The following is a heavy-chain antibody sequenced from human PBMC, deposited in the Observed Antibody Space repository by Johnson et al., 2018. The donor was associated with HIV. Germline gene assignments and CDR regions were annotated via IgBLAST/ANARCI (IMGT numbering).Heavy chain of an antibody. Sequence: QMLLVESGGGVVQPGRSLRLSCAASGFTFSNYAMHWVRQAPGRGLEWVAVISYDGTDKYYADSVRGRFTISRDNSKNTLYLQMNSLRAEDTAVYYCAREATVVMLGYAFDIWGQGTMVTVSS. D-gene: IGHD4-23*01. CDR2: ISYDGTDK. CDR1: GFTFSNYA. V-gene: IGHV3-30*04. J-gene: IGHJ3*02. CDR3: AREATVVMLGYAFDI.